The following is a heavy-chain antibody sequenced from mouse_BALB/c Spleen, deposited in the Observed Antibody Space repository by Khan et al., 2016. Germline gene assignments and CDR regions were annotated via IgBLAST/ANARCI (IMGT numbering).Heavy chain of an antibody. CDR1: GYSITSGYG. Sequence: EVQLQESGPGLVKPSQSLSLTCTVTGYSITSGYGWNWIRQFPGNKLEWLGYISYSGTPNYTPSLQSRISITRDTSKNQFFLQLNSVTTEDTATYYCARTARIKYWGQGTTLTVSS. CDR2: ISYSGTP. CDR3: ARTARIKY. V-gene: IGHV3-2*02. J-gene: IGHJ2*01. D-gene: IGHD1-2*01.